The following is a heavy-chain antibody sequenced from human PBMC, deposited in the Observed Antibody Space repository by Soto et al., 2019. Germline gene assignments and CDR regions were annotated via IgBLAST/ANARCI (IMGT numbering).Heavy chain of an antibody. V-gene: IGHV5-51*01. J-gene: IGHJ4*02. CDR3: ARHEGYYGSPAAGLFDY. D-gene: IGHD3-10*01. CDR2: IYPGDSDT. Sequence: PGESLKISCKGSGYSFTSYWIGWARRMPGKGLEWMGIIYPGDSDTRYSPSFQGQVTISADKSISTAYLQWSSLKASDTAMYYCARHEGYYGSPAAGLFDYWGQGTLVTVSS. CDR1: GYSFTSYW.